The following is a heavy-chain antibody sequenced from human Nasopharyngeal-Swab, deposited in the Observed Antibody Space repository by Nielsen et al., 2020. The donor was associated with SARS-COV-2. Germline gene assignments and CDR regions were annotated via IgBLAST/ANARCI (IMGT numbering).Heavy chain of an antibody. V-gene: IGHV3-30-3*01. CDR1: GFTFSGYA. Sequence: GESLKISCAASGFTFSGYAMHWVRQAPGKGLEWVAVISYDGSNKYYADSVKGRFTISRDNSKNTLYLQMNSLRAEDTAVYYCARDASSSWYIGGEDYWGQGTLVTVSS. J-gene: IGHJ4*02. CDR2: ISYDGSNK. CDR3: ARDASSSWYIGGEDY. D-gene: IGHD6-13*01.